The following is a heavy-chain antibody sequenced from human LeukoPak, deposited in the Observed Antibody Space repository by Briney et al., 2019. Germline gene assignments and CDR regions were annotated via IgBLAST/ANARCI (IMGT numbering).Heavy chain of an antibody. D-gene: IGHD2-15*01. Sequence: ASVKVSCKASGYTFISYGISWVRKALGQGLEWMGWISGYNGETNYAQKFQGRVTMTTDTSTSTAYMELRSLRSDDTAVYYCARDYYCSGGSCSDCFDPWGQGTLVTVSS. J-gene: IGHJ5*02. CDR2: ISGYNGET. CDR3: ARDYYCSGGSCSDCFDP. V-gene: IGHV1-18*01. CDR1: GYTFISYG.